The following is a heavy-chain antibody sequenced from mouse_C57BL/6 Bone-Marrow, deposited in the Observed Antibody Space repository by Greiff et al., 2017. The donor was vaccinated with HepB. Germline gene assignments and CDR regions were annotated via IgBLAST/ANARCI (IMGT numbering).Heavy chain of an antibody. CDR2: IYPGDGDT. Sequence: HVQLQQSGAELVKPGASVKISCKASGYAFSSYWMNWVKQRPGKGLEWIGQIYPGDGDTNYNGKFKGKATLTADKSSSTAYMQLSSLTSEDSAVYFCAMGANWDSRVDYWGQGTTLTVSS. D-gene: IGHD4-1*01. CDR1: GYAFSSYW. V-gene: IGHV1-80*01. J-gene: IGHJ2*01. CDR3: AMGANWDSRVDY.